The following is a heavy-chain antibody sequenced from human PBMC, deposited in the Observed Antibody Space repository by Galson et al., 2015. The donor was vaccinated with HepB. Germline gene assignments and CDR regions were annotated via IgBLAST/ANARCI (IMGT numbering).Heavy chain of an antibody. CDR1: GFTFSNYN. V-gene: IGHV3-48*01. CDR2: ISDSSSTI. J-gene: IGHJ3*02. Sequence: SLRVSCAGSGFTFSNYNMNWVRQAPGKGLQWVSYISDSSSTIYFADSVKGRFTNSRDNARDSLYLQMDSLRGEDTAVYYCARDAGFYDADVFDIWGQGTTVTVSS. CDR3: ARDAGFYDADVFDI. D-gene: IGHD3-3*01.